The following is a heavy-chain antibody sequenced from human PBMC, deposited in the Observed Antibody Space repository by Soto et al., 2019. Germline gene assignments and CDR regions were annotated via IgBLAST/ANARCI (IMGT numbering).Heavy chain of an antibody. CDR1: GFTFSSYS. Sequence: PGGSLRLSCAASGFTFSSYSMNWVRQAPGKGLEWVSYISSSSSTIYYADSVKGRFTISRDNAKNSLYLQMNSLRAEDTAVYYCARDSYGNLYYYYYYMDVWGKGTTVTVSS. V-gene: IGHV3-48*01. CDR2: ISSSSSTI. D-gene: IGHD5-18*01. J-gene: IGHJ6*03. CDR3: ARDSYGNLYYYYYYMDV.